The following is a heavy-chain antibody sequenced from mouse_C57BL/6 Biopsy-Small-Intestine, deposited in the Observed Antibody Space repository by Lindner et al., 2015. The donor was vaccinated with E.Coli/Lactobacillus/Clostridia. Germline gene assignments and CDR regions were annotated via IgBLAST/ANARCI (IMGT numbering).Heavy chain of an antibody. D-gene: IGHD2-1*01. Sequence: VQLQESGAELVRPGTSVRVSCKASGYAFTNFLIEWIKQRPGQGLEWIGVINPGSGGTDLNEKFKARATLTADKSSSTAYTQLSSLTSEDSAVYFCATYGNFAYWGQGTLVTVSA. CDR3: ATYGNFAY. CDR1: GYAFTNFL. V-gene: IGHV1-54*01. CDR2: INPGSGGT. J-gene: IGHJ3*01.